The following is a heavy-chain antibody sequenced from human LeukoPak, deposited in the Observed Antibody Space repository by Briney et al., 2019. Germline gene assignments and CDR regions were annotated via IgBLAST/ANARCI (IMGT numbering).Heavy chain of an antibody. CDR1: GFIFSSYG. V-gene: IGHV3-30*02. CDR2: IRYDGNNK. Sequence: QPGGPLRLSCAASGFIFSSYGMHWVRHATDKGREWVAFIRYDGNNKYYADSVKGLFTISRDNAKNTLYLQMNSLRAEDTAVYYCARDRGSTEFDYWGQGTLVTVSS. CDR3: ARDRGSTEFDY. J-gene: IGHJ4*02. D-gene: IGHD3-10*01.